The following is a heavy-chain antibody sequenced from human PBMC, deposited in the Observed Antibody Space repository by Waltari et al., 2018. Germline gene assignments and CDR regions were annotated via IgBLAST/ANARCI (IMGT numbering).Heavy chain of an antibody. D-gene: IGHD1-26*01. CDR3: AGTHSTGGSYRV. CDR1: GGSISSYS. V-gene: IGHV4-4*07. CDR2: IYPSGST. J-gene: IGHJ4*02. Sequence: QVQLQESGPGLVKPSETLSLTCTVPGGSISSYSWSWIRQPAGKGLEWIGRIYPSGSTNYNPSLKSRVTMSVDTSKNQFSLKLSSVTAADTAVYYCAGTHSTGGSYRVWGQGTLVTVSS.